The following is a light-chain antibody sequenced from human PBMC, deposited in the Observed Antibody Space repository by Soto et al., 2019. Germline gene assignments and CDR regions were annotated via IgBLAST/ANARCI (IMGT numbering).Light chain of an antibody. CDR2: RAS. CDR1: QSIGSSY. Sequence: EIVLTQSPGTLSLSPGERATLSCRASQSIGSSYLAWYQQKPGQAPRLLIYRASSRATGIPDRFSGSGSGTDFTLTISRLEPEDFAVYYCQQYGSSFTFGPGTKVDI. J-gene: IGKJ3*01. V-gene: IGKV3-20*01. CDR3: QQYGSSFT.